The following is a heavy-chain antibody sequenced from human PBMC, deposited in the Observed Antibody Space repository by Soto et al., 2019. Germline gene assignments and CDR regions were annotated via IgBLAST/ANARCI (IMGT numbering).Heavy chain of an antibody. Sequence: VASVEVSCKASGGTFGIYASIWVRQAPGQGLEWMGGIIPIFGTANYAQKFQGRVTITADESTSTAYMELSSLRSEDTAVYYCARDSYDSSGYYPSWGQGTLVTVSS. J-gene: IGHJ5*02. V-gene: IGHV1-69*13. CDR1: GGTFGIYA. CDR2: IIPIFGTA. CDR3: ARDSYDSSGYYPS. D-gene: IGHD3-22*01.